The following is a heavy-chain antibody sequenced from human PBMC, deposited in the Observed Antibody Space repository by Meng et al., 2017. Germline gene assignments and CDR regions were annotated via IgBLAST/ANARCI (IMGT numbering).Heavy chain of an antibody. CDR2: IIPIFGTA. Sequence: VELVQAGGEVKKPGSSVKVSCKASGGTFSSYAISWVRQAPGQGLEWMGGIIPIFGTANYAQKFQGRVTITADKSTSTAYMELSSLRSEDTAVYYCASDLPDYYDSSGYPYWGQGTLVTVSS. D-gene: IGHD3-22*01. V-gene: IGHV1-69*06. CDR3: ASDLPDYYDSSGYPY. CDR1: GGTFSSYA. J-gene: IGHJ4*02.